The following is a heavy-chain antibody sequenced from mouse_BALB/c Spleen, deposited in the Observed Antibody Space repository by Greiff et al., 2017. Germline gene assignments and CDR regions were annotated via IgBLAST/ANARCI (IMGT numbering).Heavy chain of an antibody. Sequence: EVQLQQSGAELVKPGASVKLSCTASGFNIKDTYMHWVKQRPEQGLEWIGRIDPANGNTKYDPKFQGKATITADTSSNTAYLQLSSLTSEDTAVYYCDSDCGGGFAYWGQGTLVTVSA. CDR1: GFNIKDTY. CDR3: DSDCGGGFAY. CDR2: IDPANGNT. V-gene: IGHV14-3*02. J-gene: IGHJ3*01.